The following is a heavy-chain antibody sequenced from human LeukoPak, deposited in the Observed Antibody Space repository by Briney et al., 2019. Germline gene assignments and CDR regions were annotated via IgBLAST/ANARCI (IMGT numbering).Heavy chain of an antibody. V-gene: IGHV4-39*07. CDR2: IYYSGST. CDR3: ARDYCSGGSCYWDQIDAFDI. CDR1: GGSFSGYY. J-gene: IGHJ3*02. Sequence: SETLSLTCTIYGGSFSGYYWGWIRQPPGKGLEWIGSIYYSGSTYYNPSLKSRVTISVDTSKNQFSLKLSSVTAADTAVYYCARDYCSGGSCYWDQIDAFDIWGQGTMVTVSS. D-gene: IGHD2-15*01.